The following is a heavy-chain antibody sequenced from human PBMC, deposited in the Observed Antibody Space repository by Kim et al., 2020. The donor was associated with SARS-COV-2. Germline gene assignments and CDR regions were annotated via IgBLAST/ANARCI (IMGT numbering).Heavy chain of an antibody. CDR2: K. CDR3: ARDREDGYFDY. D-gene: IGHD3-10*01. Sequence: KYYADSVEGRFTISRDNSKNTLYLQMNSLRAEDTAVYYCARDREDGYFDYWGQGTLVTVSS. V-gene: IGHV3-33*01. J-gene: IGHJ4*02.